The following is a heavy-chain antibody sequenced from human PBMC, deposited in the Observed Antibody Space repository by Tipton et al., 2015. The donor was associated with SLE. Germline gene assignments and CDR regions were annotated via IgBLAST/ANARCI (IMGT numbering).Heavy chain of an antibody. CDR1: GGSVSSGSYY. Sequence: TLSLTCTVSGGSVSSGSYYWSWIRQPPGKGLGWIGYIYYSGSTNYNPSLKSRVTISVDTSKNQFSLKLSSVTAADTAAYYCARASGGEGATAFDIWGQGTMVTVSS. V-gene: IGHV4-61*01. CDR2: IYYSGST. J-gene: IGHJ3*02. D-gene: IGHD1-26*01. CDR3: ARASGGEGATAFDI.